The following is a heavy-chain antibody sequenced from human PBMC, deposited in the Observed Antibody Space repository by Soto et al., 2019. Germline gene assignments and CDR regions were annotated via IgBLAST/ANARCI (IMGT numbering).Heavy chain of an antibody. CDR2: MNPHSRNT. Sequence: DSVQVSYAASGYTFSLHDINWVRQATGRRLEWMGWMNPHSRNTGYAQKSQGRVTMTRNTSISTAYMELSSLRSEDTAVYYCARDSYDRRGYDAFDIWGQGTMV. CDR1: GYTFSLHD. V-gene: IGHV1-8*01. J-gene: IGHJ3*02. CDR3: ARDSYDRRGYDAFDI. D-gene: IGHD3-22*01.